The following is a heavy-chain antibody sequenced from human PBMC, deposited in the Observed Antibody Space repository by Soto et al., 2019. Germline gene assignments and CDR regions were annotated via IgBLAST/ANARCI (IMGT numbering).Heavy chain of an antibody. CDR3: AEDIVGTGSY. J-gene: IGHJ4*02. Sequence: EVQVVDSGGDLVQPGGSLRLSCVGSGFIFSDYFMDWVRQAPGKGLEWVARSRNKLYSYTTEYAASVKGRFTISRDDSQNSLYLQMNSLKTEDTAVYYCAEDIVGTGSYWGQGTLVTVSS. D-gene: IGHD5-12*01. V-gene: IGHV3-72*01. CDR1: GFIFSDYF. CDR2: SRNKLYSYTT.